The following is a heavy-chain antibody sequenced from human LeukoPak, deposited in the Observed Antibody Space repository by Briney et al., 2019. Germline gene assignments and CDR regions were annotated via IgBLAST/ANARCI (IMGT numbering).Heavy chain of an antibody. D-gene: IGHD4-23*01. Sequence: SETLSLTCTVSGGSISSYYWSWIRQPPGKGLEWIGYIYYSGSTNYNPSLKSRVTISVDTSKNQFSLKLSSVTAADTAVYYCARSTVVTPKFDIWGQGTMVTVSS. CDR3: ARSTVVTPKFDI. CDR2: IYYSGST. CDR1: GGSISSYY. V-gene: IGHV4-59*01. J-gene: IGHJ3*02.